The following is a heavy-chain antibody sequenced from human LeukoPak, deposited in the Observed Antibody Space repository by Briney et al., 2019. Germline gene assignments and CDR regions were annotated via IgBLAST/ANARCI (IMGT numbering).Heavy chain of an antibody. CDR1: GFTFDDYA. CDR2: ISWNSGSI. D-gene: IGHD6-13*01. Sequence: GGSLRLSCAASGFTFDDYAMHWVRQAPGNGLEWVSGISWNSGSIGYADSVKGRFTISRDNAKNSLYLQMNSLRTEDTALYYCAKVGYCSSHFDYWGQGTLVTVSS. V-gene: IGHV3-9*01. CDR3: AKVGYCSSHFDY. J-gene: IGHJ4*02.